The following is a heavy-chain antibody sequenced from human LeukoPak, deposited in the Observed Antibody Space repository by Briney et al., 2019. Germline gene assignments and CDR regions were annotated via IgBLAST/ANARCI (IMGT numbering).Heavy chain of an antibody. CDR2: IWYDGSDK. V-gene: IGHV3-33*01. CDR1: GFTFSSYG. CDR3: ATDQGIY. J-gene: IGHJ4*02. Sequence: GGSLRLSCAASGFTFSSYGMHWVRQAPGKGLEWVAVIWYDGSDKYYADSVKGRFTISRDNFKNTLYLQMNSLRAEDTAVYYCATDQGIYWGQGILVSVSS.